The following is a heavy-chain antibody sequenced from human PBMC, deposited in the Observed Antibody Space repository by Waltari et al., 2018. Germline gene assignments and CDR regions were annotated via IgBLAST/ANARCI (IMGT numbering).Heavy chain of an antibody. D-gene: IGHD7-27*01. Sequence: EVQLVESGGGLVKPGGSLRLSCAASGFTVSSYSMNWVRQAPGKGLEWVSSISSSSSYIYYADSVKGRFTISRDNAKNSLYLQMNSLRAEDTAVYYCATTWGHDAFDIWGQGTMVTVSS. CDR3: ATTWGHDAFDI. CDR2: ISSSSSYI. J-gene: IGHJ3*02. CDR1: GFTVSSYS. V-gene: IGHV3-21*03.